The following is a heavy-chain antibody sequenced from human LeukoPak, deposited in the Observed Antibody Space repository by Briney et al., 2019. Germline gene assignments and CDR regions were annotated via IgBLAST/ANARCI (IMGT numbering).Heavy chain of an antibody. CDR1: GGSLRTGDHY. CDR3: ATSASIATRAVFDS. CDR2: IYYTGIT. J-gene: IGHJ4*02. Sequence: SQTLSLTCTVSGGSLRTGDHYWTWLRQSPGKGLEWLGYIYYTGITFYNPSLESRIALSLDTSKNQFSLRLTSVTGADTAVYFCATSASIATRAVFDSWGQGTLATVSS. D-gene: IGHD6-6*01. V-gene: IGHV4-30-4*01.